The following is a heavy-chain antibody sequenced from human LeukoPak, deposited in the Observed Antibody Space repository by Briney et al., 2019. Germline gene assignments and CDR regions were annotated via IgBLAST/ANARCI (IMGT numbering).Heavy chain of an antibody. D-gene: IGHD6-19*01. V-gene: IGHV3-72*01. Sequence: PGGSLRLSCAASGFTLSDPYMDWVRQAPGKGLEWVGRSRDKPNSYTTEYAASVKGRFTISRDDSGNSLHLQMNSLKTEDTAVYYCARGGAVAAYRGLEIWGQGTTVTVSS. CDR1: GFTLSDPY. CDR2: SRDKPNSYTT. J-gene: IGHJ3*02. CDR3: ARGGAVAAYRGLEI.